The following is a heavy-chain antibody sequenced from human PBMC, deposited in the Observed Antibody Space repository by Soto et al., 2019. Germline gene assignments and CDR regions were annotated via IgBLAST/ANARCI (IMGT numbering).Heavy chain of an antibody. CDR1: GFTFSSYW. Sequence: SLRLSCAASGFTFSSYWMSWVRQAPVKGLDWVANIKQDGSEKYYVDSVKGRFTISRDNAKNSLYLQMNSLRAEDTAVYYCARDQNGVIVVVPAAIGRYYYYGMQVWGQGTTVTVSS. D-gene: IGHD2-2*02. J-gene: IGHJ6*01. CDR2: IKQDGSEK. CDR3: ARDQNGVIVVVPAAIGRYYYYGMQV. V-gene: IGHV3-7*03.